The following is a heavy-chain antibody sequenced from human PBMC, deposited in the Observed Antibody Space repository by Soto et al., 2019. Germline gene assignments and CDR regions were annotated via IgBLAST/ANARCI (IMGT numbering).Heavy chain of an antibody. D-gene: IGHD4-17*01. CDR3: AKDPNGDYVGAFDI. Sequence: EVQLLESGGGLVQPGGSLRLSCAASGFSFSSYAMSWVRQAPGKGPEWVSGIRASGSKKYYRDSVKGRSTISRDNSKNTLYLKMNSLRAEDSAIYCGAKDPNGDYVGAFDIWGQGTVVTVSS. CDR2: IRASGSKK. V-gene: IGHV3-23*01. J-gene: IGHJ3*02. CDR1: GFSFSSYA.